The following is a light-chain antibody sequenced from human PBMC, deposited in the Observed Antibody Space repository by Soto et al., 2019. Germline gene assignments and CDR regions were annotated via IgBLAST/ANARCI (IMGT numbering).Light chain of an antibody. CDR1: TSNIGSNS. J-gene: IGLJ3*02. CDR3: CSYAGSQTWV. Sequence: QAVVTQPPSASGTPGQRVTISCSGSTSNIGSNSVNWYQQLPGTAPKFLIYTNNQRPSGVPDRFSGSKSGTSASLAISGLQAEDEADYYCCSYAGSQTWVFGGGTKLTVL. CDR2: TNN. V-gene: IGLV1-44*01.